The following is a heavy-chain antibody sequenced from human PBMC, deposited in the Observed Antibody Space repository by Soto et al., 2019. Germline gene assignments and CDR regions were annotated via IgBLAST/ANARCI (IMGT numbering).Heavy chain of an antibody. V-gene: IGHV1-2*04. J-gene: IGHJ3*02. D-gene: IGHD7-27*01. Sequence: ASVKVSCKASGYTFTGYYMHWVRQAPGQGLEWMGWINPNSGGTNYAQKFQGWVTMTRDTSISTAYMVLSRLRTDETAVDYCSGAMLTGYAFDIWGQVTMVTVSS. CDR1: GYTFTGYY. CDR3: SGAMLTGYAFDI. CDR2: INPNSGGT.